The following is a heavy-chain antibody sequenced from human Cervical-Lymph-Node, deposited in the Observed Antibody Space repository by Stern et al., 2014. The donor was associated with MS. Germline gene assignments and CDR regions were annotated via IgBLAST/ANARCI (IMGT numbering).Heavy chain of an antibody. D-gene: IGHD3-22*01. Sequence: QVQLVQSGAEVRKPGASVKVSCKASGFTFTSDDIHWVRQAPGQGLEWMGKINPSGGGTNYAQRFQDRVTVTRDTSTNTVYMELSSLRSEDTAVYYCARDSYDIKLRFDFWGQGTLVTVSS. J-gene: IGHJ4*02. V-gene: IGHV1-46*01. CDR2: INPSGGGT. CDR3: ARDSYDIKLRFDF. CDR1: GFTFTSDD.